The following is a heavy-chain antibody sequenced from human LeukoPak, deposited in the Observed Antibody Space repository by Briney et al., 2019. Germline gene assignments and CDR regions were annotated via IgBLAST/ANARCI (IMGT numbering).Heavy chain of an antibody. CDR1: GFTFSSYG. D-gene: IGHD1-7*01. J-gene: IGHJ4*02. CDR3: AREVNWNYASQPSDLDY. V-gene: IGHV3-7*01. Sequence: GGSLRLSCAASGFTFSSYGMSWVRQAPGKGLEWVANIKQDGSEKYYVDSVKGRFTISRDNAQNSLYLQMNSLRAEDTAVYYCAREVNWNYASQPSDLDYWGQGTLVTVSS. CDR2: IKQDGSEK.